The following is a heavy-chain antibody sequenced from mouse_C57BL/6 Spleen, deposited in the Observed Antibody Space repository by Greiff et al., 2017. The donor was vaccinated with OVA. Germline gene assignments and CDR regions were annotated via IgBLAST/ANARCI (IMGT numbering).Heavy chain of an antibody. J-gene: IGHJ3*01. Sequence: VQLQQSVAELVRPGASVKLSCTASGFNIKNTYMHWVKQRPEQGLEWIGRIDPANGNTKYAPKFQGKATITADTSSNTAYLQLSSLTSEDTAIYYCAPSYYSNYGGVAYWGQGTLVTVSA. CDR3: APSYYSNYGGVAY. CDR2: IDPANGNT. CDR1: GFNIKNTY. V-gene: IGHV14-3*01. D-gene: IGHD2-5*01.